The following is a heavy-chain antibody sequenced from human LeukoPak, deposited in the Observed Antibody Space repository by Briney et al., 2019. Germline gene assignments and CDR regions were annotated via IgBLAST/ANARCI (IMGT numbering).Heavy chain of an antibody. CDR1: GFTFSDYA. V-gene: IGHV3-23*01. D-gene: IGHD2-8*02. Sequence: GGSLRLSCATSGFTFSDYAISWVRQAPGKGLEWVSAVAGGGGSIFYADSVKGRFTISRDNSKNTLYLQMNSLRAEDTAVYYCAKGETYWASSFFFDYWGQGTLVTVSS. CDR3: AKGETYWASSFFFDY. CDR2: VAGGGGSI. J-gene: IGHJ4*02.